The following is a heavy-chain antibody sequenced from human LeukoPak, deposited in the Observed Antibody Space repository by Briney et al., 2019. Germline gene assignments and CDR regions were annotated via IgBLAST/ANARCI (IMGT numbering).Heavy chain of an antibody. CDR2: MYYSGGT. J-gene: IGHJ4*02. D-gene: IGHD3-22*01. CDR3: ARRSTNMGYYFDY. V-gene: IGHV4-39*01. CDR1: GGSISNSYYY. Sequence: SETLSLTCTVSGGSISNSYYYWGWIRQPPGKGLEWIGSMYYSGGTYYNPSLKSRVTMSVDTSNNQFSLKLTSVTAADTAVYYCARRSTNMGYYFDYWGQGTLVTVSS.